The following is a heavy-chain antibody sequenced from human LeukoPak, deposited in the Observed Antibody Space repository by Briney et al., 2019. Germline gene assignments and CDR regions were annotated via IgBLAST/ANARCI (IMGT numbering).Heavy chain of an antibody. CDR3: ARAHYYDSSGYLYYFDY. CDR2: IYSGGST. J-gene: IGHJ4*02. Sequence: GGSLRLSCAAYGFTVSSNYMSWVRQAPGKGLEWVSVIYSGGSTYYADSVKGRFTISRDNSKNTLYLQMNSLRAEDTAVYYCARAHYYDSSGYLYYFDYWGQGTLVTVSS. D-gene: IGHD3-22*01. CDR1: GFTVSSNY. V-gene: IGHV3-53*01.